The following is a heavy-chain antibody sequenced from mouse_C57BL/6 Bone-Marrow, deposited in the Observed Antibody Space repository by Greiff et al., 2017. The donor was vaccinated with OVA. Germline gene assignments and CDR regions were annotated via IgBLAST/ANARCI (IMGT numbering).Heavy chain of an antibody. J-gene: IGHJ3*01. D-gene: IGHD2-5*01. Sequence: VQLQQSGAELVRPGTSVKLSCKASGYTFTSYWMHWVKQRPGQGLEWIGVIDPSDSYTNYTQKFKGKATLTVDTSSSTAYMQLSSLTSEDSAVYYCARRYSNYEGVAYWGQGTLVTVSA. CDR2: IDPSDSYT. V-gene: IGHV1-59*01. CDR3: ARRYSNYEGVAY. CDR1: GYTFTSYW.